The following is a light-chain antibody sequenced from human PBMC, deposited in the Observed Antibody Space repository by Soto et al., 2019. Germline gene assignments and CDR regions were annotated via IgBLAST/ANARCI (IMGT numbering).Light chain of an antibody. CDR2: EVS. Sequence: QSALTQPPSASGSPGQSVTISCTGTSSDIGTYSSITWYQQYPGKAPKLMIYEVSKRPSGVPDRFSGSKSGNTASLTVSGLQAEDAADYYCSSYAGSNNYVFGTGTKLTVL. CDR1: SSDIGTYSS. V-gene: IGLV2-8*01. J-gene: IGLJ1*01. CDR3: SSYAGSNNYV.